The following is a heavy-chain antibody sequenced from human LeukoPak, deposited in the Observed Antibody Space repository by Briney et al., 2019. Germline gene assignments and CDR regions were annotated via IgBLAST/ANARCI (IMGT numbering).Heavy chain of an antibody. CDR1: GGTFSSYA. CDR2: IIPIFGIA. CDR3: AREAPHYGDLNWFDP. V-gene: IGHV1-69*04. D-gene: IGHD4-17*01. Sequence: SVKVSCKASGGTFSSYAISWVRQAPGQGLEWMGRIIPIFGIANYAQKFQGRVPITADKSTSTAYMELSSLRSEDTAVYYCAREAPHYGDLNWFDPWGEGPLVTVSS. J-gene: IGHJ5*02.